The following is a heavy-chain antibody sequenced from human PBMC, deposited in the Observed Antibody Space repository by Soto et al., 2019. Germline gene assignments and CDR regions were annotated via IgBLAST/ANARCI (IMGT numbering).Heavy chain of an antibody. V-gene: IGHV3-48*02. Sequence: PGGSLRLSCAASGFTFTNYAMSWVRQAPGKGLEWVSYISSSSSTIYYADSVKGRFAISRDNAKNSLYLQMNSLRDEDTAVYYCARETGGPDYGDGLDYWGQGTLVTVSS. D-gene: IGHD4-17*01. CDR1: GFTFTNYA. CDR3: ARETGGPDYGDGLDY. J-gene: IGHJ4*02. CDR2: ISSSSSTI.